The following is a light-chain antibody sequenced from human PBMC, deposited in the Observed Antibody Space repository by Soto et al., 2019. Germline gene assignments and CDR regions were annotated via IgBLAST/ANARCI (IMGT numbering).Light chain of an antibody. CDR2: DVS. Sequence: QSALTQPASVSGSPGQSITISCTGTSSDVGDYNYVSWYQHHPGKAPKLLVFDVSNRPSGVSNRFSGSKSGNTASLTISGLQAEDEADFYCSSKTSNSLVVFGGGTKLTVL. J-gene: IGLJ2*01. CDR3: SSKTSNSLVV. CDR1: SSDVGDYNY. V-gene: IGLV2-14*03.